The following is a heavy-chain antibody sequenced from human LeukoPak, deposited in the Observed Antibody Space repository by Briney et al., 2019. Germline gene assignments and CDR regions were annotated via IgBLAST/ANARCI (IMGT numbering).Heavy chain of an antibody. CDR2: ISSSSTFI. Sequence: PGGSLRLSCAASGFSFSSYSMNWVRQAPGKGLEWVSSISSSSTFISYADSVKGRFTISRDNAKNSLYLQMNSLTAEDAAVYYCARDLSGRYAFDIWGQGTMVTVSS. CDR1: GFSFSSYS. J-gene: IGHJ3*02. CDR3: ARDLSGRYAFDI. V-gene: IGHV3-21*01. D-gene: IGHD3-10*01.